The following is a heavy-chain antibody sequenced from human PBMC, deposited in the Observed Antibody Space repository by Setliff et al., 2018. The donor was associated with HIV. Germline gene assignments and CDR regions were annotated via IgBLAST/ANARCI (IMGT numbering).Heavy chain of an antibody. V-gene: IGHV4-39*07. Sequence: SETLSLTCTVSGGSIDSTSYYWGWIRQPPGKGLEWIGSMYYSGSTYHNPSLKSRVTISADTPKNQFSLNLSSVTAADTAVYYCARDRRTYYYDSSGYSPPLRAFDIWGQGTMVTVSS. D-gene: IGHD3-22*01. CDR1: GGSIDSTSYY. CDR2: MYYSGST. J-gene: IGHJ3*02. CDR3: ARDRRTYYYDSSGYSPPLRAFDI.